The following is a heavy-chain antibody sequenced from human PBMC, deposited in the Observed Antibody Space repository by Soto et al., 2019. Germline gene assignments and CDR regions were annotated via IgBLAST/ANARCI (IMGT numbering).Heavy chain of an antibody. V-gene: IGHV2-26*01. J-gene: IGHJ4*02. Sequence: QVTLKESGPVLVKPPETLTLTCTVSGFSLSNARLGVTWIRQPPGKALEWLAHIFSNDEKSYSTSLKSRLTIAKDTSKSQVVLTMTNMDPVDTATYYCARFRYSGDDVIFDYWGQGTLVTVSA. D-gene: IGHD5-12*01. CDR3: ARFRYSGDDVIFDY. CDR2: IFSNDEK. CDR1: GFSLSNARLG.